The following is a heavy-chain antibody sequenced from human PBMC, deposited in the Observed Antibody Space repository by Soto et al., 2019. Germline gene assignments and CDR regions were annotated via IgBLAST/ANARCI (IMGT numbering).Heavy chain of an antibody. CDR2: INAGNGNT. D-gene: IGHD6-19*01. Sequence: GASVKVSCKASGYTFTSYAMHWVRQATGQGLEWMGWINAGNGNTKYSQKFQGRVTITRDTSASTAYMELSSLRSEDTAVYYCASPPVLSSGWILYYFDYWGQGTLVTVSS. V-gene: IGHV1-3*01. CDR1: GYTFTSYA. J-gene: IGHJ4*02. CDR3: ASPPVLSSGWILYYFDY.